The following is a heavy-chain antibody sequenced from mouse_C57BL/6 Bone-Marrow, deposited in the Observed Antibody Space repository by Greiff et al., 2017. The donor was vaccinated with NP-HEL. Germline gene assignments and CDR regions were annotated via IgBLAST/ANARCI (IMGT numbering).Heavy chain of an antibody. CDR3: AKGEDYYGKPFAY. J-gene: IGHJ3*01. Sequence: VQLQQSGAELVKPGASVKISCKASGYAFSSYWMNWVKQRPGKGLEWIGQIYPGDGDTNYNGKFKGKATLTADKSYSTAYMQLSSLTSEDSAVYFCAKGEDYYGKPFAYWGQGTLVTVSA. CDR1: GYAFSSYW. V-gene: IGHV1-80*01. D-gene: IGHD2-1*01. CDR2: IYPGDGDT.